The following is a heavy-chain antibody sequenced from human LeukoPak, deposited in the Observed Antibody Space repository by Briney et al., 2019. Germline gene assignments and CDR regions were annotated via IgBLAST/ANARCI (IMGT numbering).Heavy chain of an antibody. CDR3: ARGSGSDAFDI. CDR1: GGTFSSYA. Sequence: ASVNVSCTASGGTFSSYAISWVRQAPGQGLEWMGWISAYNGNTNYAQKLQGRVTMTTDTYTRTAYMELRSLRSDDTAVYYCARGSGSDAFDIWGQGTMVTVSS. CDR2: ISAYNGNT. D-gene: IGHD1-26*01. V-gene: IGHV1-18*01. J-gene: IGHJ3*02.